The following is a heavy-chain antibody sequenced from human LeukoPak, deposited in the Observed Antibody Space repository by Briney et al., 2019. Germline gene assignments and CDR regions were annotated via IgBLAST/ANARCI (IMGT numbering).Heavy chain of an antibody. V-gene: IGHV4-61*02. CDR1: GGSISSGSYY. CDR2: IYTSGST. CDR3: AREQTTVPTIDY. Sequence: PSETLSLTCTVSGGSISSGSYYWSWIRQPAGKGLEWIGRIYTSGSTNYNPSLKSRVTISVDTSKNQFSLKLSSVTAADTAVYYCAREQTTVPTIDYWGQGTLVTVSS. D-gene: IGHD4-17*01. J-gene: IGHJ4*02.